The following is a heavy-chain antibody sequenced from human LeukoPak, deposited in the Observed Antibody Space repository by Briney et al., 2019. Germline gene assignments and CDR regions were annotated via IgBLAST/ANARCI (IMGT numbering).Heavy chain of an antibody. Sequence: GGTLRLSCAASGFTVSSNYMSWVRQAPGKGLEWVSAIYSGGSTYYADSVKGRFTISRDNSKNTLYLQMNSMRAEDTAVYYCARENRDGYPTLWGQGTMVTVSS. J-gene: IGHJ3*01. V-gene: IGHV3-66*01. CDR2: IYSGGST. D-gene: IGHD5-24*01. CDR3: ARENRDGYPTL. CDR1: GFTVSSNY.